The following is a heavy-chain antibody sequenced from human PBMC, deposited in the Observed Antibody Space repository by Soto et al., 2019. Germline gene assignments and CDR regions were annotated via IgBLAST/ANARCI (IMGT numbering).Heavy chain of an antibody. D-gene: IGHD6-25*01. V-gene: IGHV3-23*01. J-gene: IGHJ5*02. CDR2: ISGSGGST. CDR1: GFTFSSYA. CDR3: AKDRAGYPNNNWFDP. Sequence: GGSLRLSCAASGFTFSSYAMSWVRQAPGKGLEWVSAISGSGGSTYYADSVKGRFTISRDNSKNTLYLQMNSLRAEDTAVYYCAKDRAGYPNNNWFDPWGQGTLVTVSS.